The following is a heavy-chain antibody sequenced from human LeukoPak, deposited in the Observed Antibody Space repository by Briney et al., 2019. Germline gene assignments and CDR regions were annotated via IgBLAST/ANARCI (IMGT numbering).Heavy chain of an antibody. D-gene: IGHD6-6*01. CDR2: IYHNGST. CDR3: ARDWGVGGRPGYMDV. CDR1: GGSISSSNW. V-gene: IGHV4-4*02. J-gene: IGHJ6*03. Sequence: SGTLSLTCAVSGGSISSSNWWSWVRPPPGKGLEWLGEIYHNGSTNYNPSLKSRVTISVDTSKNQFSLKLSSVTAADTAVYFCARDWGVGGRPGYMDVWGKGTTVTVSS.